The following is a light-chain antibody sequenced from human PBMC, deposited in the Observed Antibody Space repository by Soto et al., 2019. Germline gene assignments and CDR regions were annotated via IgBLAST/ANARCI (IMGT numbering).Light chain of an antibody. CDR3: SSYGGSNNLI. J-gene: IGLJ2*01. CDR1: SSDVGFYNY. Sequence: QSALTQPPSASGSPGQPVTISCTGTSSDVGFYNYVSWYQQHPGKAPKLLIYEVTKRPSGVPDRFSASKSGNTASLTVSGLQTEDEADYYCSSYGGSNNLIFGGGTKLTVL. CDR2: EVT. V-gene: IGLV2-8*01.